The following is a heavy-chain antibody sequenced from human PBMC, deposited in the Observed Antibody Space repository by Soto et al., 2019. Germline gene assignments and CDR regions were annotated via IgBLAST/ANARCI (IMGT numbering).Heavy chain of an antibody. CDR3: ARDGPGQVGATLNAAFDI. CDR1: GFTFSSYA. D-gene: IGHD1-26*01. J-gene: IGHJ3*02. Sequence: GGSLRLSCAASGFTFSSYAMHWVRQAPGKGLEWVAVISYDGSNKYYADSMKGRFTISRDNSKNTLYLQMNSLRAEDTAVYYCARDGPGQVGATLNAAFDIWGQGTMVTVSS. CDR2: ISYDGSNK. V-gene: IGHV3-30*04.